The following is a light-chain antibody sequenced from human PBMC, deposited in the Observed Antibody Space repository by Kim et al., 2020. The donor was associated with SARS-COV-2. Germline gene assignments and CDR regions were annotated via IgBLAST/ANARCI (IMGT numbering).Light chain of an antibody. J-gene: IGKJ2*01. Sequence: ASVGDRVNMTCRARQSISSYLNWYQQKPGKAPKLLIYAASSLQSGVPSRFSGSGSGTDFTLTISSLQPEDFATYYCQQSYSTPPYTFGQGTKLEI. CDR2: AAS. CDR3: QQSYSTPPYT. V-gene: IGKV1-39*01. CDR1: QSISSY.